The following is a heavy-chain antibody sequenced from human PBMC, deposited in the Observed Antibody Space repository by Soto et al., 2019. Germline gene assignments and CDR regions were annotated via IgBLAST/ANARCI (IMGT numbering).Heavy chain of an antibody. J-gene: IGHJ4*02. Sequence: QVQLQESGPGLVKPSETLSLTCSVSDGSVNTGNYYWSWIRQPPGKGLEWIGHIYYIGTTNYNPSLKSRVTISVDTSKNQFSLKVTSVTAADTAVYFCAREEKQLSRYGGDFDYWVQGSLGTVSS. V-gene: IGHV4-61*01. D-gene: IGHD3-16*01. CDR2: IYYIGTT. CDR3: AREEKQLSRYGGDFDY. CDR1: DGSVNTGNYY.